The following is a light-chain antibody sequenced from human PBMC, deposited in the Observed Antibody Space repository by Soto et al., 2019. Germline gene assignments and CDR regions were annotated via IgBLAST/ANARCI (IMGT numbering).Light chain of an antibody. CDR3: QHYGASPWT. CDR2: GAS. Sequence: EIVLTQSPGTLSLSPGERATLSCRASQSVSSSYLAWYQHKPGQAPRLLIYGASNRATGIPDRFSGSGSGTDFTLTISRLEPEDFAVYYCQHYGASPWTFGQGTKVE. J-gene: IGKJ1*01. CDR1: QSVSSSY. V-gene: IGKV3-20*01.